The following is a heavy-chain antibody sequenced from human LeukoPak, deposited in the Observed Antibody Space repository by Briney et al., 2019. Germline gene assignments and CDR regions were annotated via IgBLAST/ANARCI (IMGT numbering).Heavy chain of an antibody. Sequence: GGSLRLSCAASGFTFSSYSMNWVRQAPGKGLEWVSSISSSSSYVYYADSVKGRFTISRDNAKNSLYLQMNSLRAEDTAVYYCARDQFLGHYDSSLSPLDFDYWGQGTLVTVSS. J-gene: IGHJ4*02. CDR2: ISSSSSYV. CDR1: GFTFSSYS. CDR3: ARDQFLGHYDSSLSPLDFDY. D-gene: IGHD3-22*01. V-gene: IGHV3-21*01.